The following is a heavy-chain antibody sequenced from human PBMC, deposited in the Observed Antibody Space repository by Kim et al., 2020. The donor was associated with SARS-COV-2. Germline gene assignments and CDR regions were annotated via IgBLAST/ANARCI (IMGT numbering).Heavy chain of an antibody. CDR3: AREESGYNHWFDP. D-gene: IGHD1-20*01. V-gene: IGHV3-20*03. Sequence: ADSVKGRFTNSRDNAKNSMYVQMNMLRAEDTALYYCAREESGYNHWFDPWGQGTLVTVSS. J-gene: IGHJ5*02.